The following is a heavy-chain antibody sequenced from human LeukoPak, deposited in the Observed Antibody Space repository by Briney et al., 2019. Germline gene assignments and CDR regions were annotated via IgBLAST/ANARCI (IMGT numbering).Heavy chain of an antibody. CDR3: ARPTHRLTVTTPIDY. CDR2: INPYTGAT. D-gene: IGHD4-17*01. CDR1: GYTFTGFY. V-gene: IGHV1-2*02. J-gene: IGHJ4*02. Sequence: ASVKVSCKPSGYTFTGFYIHWVRQAPGQGLEWMGWINPYTGATKYSQNFSDRVTMTRDTSISTAYMELSSLKSDDTAVYYCARPTHRLTVTTPIDYRGQGTLVTVSS.